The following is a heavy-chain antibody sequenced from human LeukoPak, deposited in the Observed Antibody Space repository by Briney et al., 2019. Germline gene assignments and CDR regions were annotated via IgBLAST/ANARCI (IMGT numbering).Heavy chain of an antibody. Sequence: PSETLSLTCSVSGDTISSSNWWTWVRQSPGRGLEWIGGIYHSGTTYYNPSLKSRVTISVDKSKNQFSLQMRFVTAADTAMYYCARVRAGCSRTTCYFDPWGHGVLATVSS. CDR2: IYHSGTT. D-gene: IGHD2-2*01. V-gene: IGHV4-4*02. CDR3: ARVRAGCSRTTCYFDP. J-gene: IGHJ5*02. CDR1: GDTISSSNW.